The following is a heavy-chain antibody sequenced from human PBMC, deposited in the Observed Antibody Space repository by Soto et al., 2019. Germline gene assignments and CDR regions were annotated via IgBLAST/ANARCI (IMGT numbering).Heavy chain of an antibody. J-gene: IGHJ5*02. CDR1: CGSISSCGYS. V-gene: IGHV4-30-2*01. CDR2: IYHSGST. Sequence: TLSLTCAVSCGSISSCGYSWSWIRQPPGKGLEWIGYIYHSGSTYYNPSLKSRVTISVDRSKNQFSLKLSSVTAADTAVYYCARGGPQTTGSLSGWFDPWGQGTLVTVSS. CDR3: ARGGPQTTGSLSGWFDP. D-gene: IGHD3-10*01.